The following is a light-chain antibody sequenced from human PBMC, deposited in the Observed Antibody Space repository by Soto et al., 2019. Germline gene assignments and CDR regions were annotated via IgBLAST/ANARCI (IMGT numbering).Light chain of an antibody. Sequence: QSVLTQPRSVSGSPGQSVTISCTGTSSDVGGYNYVSWYQQHPGKAPKLMIYDVSKRPSGVPDRFSGSKSGNTASLTISGLQAEDEADYFCKSYTGSNTYVFGSGTKVTV. J-gene: IGLJ1*01. V-gene: IGLV2-11*01. CDR2: DVS. CDR3: KSYTGSNTYV. CDR1: SSDVGGYNY.